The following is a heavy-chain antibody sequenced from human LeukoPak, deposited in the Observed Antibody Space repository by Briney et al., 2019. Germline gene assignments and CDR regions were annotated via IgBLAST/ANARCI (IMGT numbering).Heavy chain of an antibody. CDR2: INHSGST. V-gene: IGHV4-34*01. Sequence: SETLSLTCAVYGGSFSGYFWNWIRQPPGKGLEWIGEINHSGSTNYNPSLMGRVTISLDTSKNQFSLRLKSVTAADTAVYYCARHEWQQLIKFDYWGQGALVTVSS. CDR3: ARHEWQQLIKFDY. CDR1: GGSFSGYF. J-gene: IGHJ4*02. D-gene: IGHD6-13*01.